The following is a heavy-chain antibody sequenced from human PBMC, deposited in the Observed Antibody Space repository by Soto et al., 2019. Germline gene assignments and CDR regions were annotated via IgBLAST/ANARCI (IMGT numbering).Heavy chain of an antibody. Sequence: QVQLVQSGAEVKKPGASVKVSCKASGYTFTSYGISWVRQAPGQGLEWMGWISAYNGNTNYAQKLQGRVTMTTDTSTSTADMELRSLRSDDTAVYYCARKLSTVRDVDWLLEVDYYYYGMDVWGQGTTVTVSS. V-gene: IGHV1-18*01. CDR3: ARKLSTVRDVDWLLEVDYYYYGMDV. D-gene: IGHD3-9*01. CDR1: GYTFTSYG. J-gene: IGHJ6*02. CDR2: ISAYNGNT.